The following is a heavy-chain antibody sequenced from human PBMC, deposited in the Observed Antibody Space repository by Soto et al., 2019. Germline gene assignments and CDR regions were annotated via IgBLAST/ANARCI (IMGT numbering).Heavy chain of an antibody. Sequence: PSETLSLTCTVSGGSVIRGSYYWIWIRQPPGKGLEWIGYIYYSGSTNYNPSLKSRVTISVDTSKNQFSLKLSSVTAADTAVYYCASLFGVVHDDYWGQGTLVTVSS. CDR3: ASLFGVVHDDY. CDR2: IYYSGST. D-gene: IGHD3-3*01. CDR1: GGSVIRGSYY. V-gene: IGHV4-61*01. J-gene: IGHJ4*02.